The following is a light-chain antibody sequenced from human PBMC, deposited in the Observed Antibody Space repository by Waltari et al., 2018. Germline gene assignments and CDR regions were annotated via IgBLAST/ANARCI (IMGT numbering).Light chain of an antibody. Sequence: QAVVTQEPSLTVSPGGTVTLTCGSSTGAVTSGHYPYWFQQKPGQAPRTLIYATSNKHPWTPARFSGSRLGGKAALTLSGAQPEDEANYYCFLSYSGAVIFGGGTKLTVL. CDR1: TGAVTSGHY. V-gene: IGLV7-46*01. CDR3: FLSYSGAVI. CDR2: ATS. J-gene: IGLJ2*01.